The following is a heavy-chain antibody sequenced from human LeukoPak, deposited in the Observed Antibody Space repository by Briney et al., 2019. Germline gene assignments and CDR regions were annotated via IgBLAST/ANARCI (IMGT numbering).Heavy chain of an antibody. CDR2: ISSSSTTR. Sequence: GGSLRLSCVVSGFTFSSCSMNWVRQAPGKGLEWVSYISSSSTTRYYADSVKGRFTISRDNAKNSLYLQMNSLRDEDSAVYYCARAPGGCYSSSCLDYWGQGTLVTVSS. CDR3: ARAPGGCYSSSCLDY. CDR1: GFTFSSCS. D-gene: IGHD6-13*01. V-gene: IGHV3-48*02. J-gene: IGHJ4*02.